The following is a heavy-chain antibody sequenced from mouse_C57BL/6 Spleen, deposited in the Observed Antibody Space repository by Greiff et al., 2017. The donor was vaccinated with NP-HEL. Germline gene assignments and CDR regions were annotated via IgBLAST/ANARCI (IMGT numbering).Heavy chain of an antibody. CDR3: ARSSYAMDY. Sequence: QVQLKESGPGLVQPSQSLSITCTVSGFSLTSYGVHWVRQSPGKGLEWLGVIWSGGSTDYNAAFISRLSISKDKSKSQVFFKMDRLQADDTTIYYCARSSYAMDYWGQGTSVTVSS. CDR1: GFSLTSYG. V-gene: IGHV2-2*01. J-gene: IGHJ4*01. CDR2: IWSGGST.